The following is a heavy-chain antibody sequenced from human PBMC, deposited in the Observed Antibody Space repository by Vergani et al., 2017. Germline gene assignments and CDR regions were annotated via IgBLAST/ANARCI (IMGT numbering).Heavy chain of an antibody. V-gene: IGHV1-8*01. CDR3: AKFPLNITTPDRGDF. CDR1: GYSFSSYD. CDR2: MNPNSGTT. D-gene: IGHD1-1*01. Sequence: QVQLVQSGAEVKKPGASVKVSCRASGYSFSSYDISWVRQATGQGLEWMGWMNPNSGTTGYAQKFQGRVTMTRNTSINTAYMELSRLSFEDAAVYYCAKFPLNITTPDRGDFWGQGSLVTVSS. J-gene: IGHJ4*02.